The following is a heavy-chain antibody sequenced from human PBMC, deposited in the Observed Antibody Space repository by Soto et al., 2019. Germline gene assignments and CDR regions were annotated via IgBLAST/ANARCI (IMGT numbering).Heavy chain of an antibody. J-gene: IGHJ4*02. CDR1: EFTFKRYG. CDR3: AKDSYRGDIVLTPAPYGNDY. CDR2: ISYDGNKK. Sequence: QVQLVESGGGVVQPGRSLRLSCAASEFTFKRYGMHWVRQAPGKGLAWVAGISYDGNKKHYADSVRGRFTISRDNSKNTLYLQMNSLRTEDTAVYYCAKDSYRGDIVLTPAPYGNDYWGQGTLVTVPS. D-gene: IGHD2-2*01. V-gene: IGHV3-30*18.